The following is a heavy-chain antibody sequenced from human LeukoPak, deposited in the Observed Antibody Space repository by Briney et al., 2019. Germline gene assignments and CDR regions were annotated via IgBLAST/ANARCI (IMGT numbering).Heavy chain of an antibody. V-gene: IGHV1-8*03. D-gene: IGHD5-12*01. CDR3: ARGRSTGYPYYFEY. CDR1: GYTFNSND. CDR2: RNPNRCST. Sequence: SVKVSCKSCGYTFNSNDINWVAQATGKALEWMGWRNPNRCSTGYAQKFQGRVTITRNTSISTAYMELSGLRSEDTAVYYCARGRSTGYPYYFEYWGQGTLVTVS. J-gene: IGHJ4*02.